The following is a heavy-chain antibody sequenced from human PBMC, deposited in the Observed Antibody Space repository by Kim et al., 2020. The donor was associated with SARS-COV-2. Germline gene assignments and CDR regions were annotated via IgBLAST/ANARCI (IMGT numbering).Heavy chain of an antibody. CDR3: AKHSGRGSTYDS. CDR2: IGGGGSST. CDR1: GFTFSTSG. Sequence: GGSLRLSCAASGFTFSTSGMTWVRQAPGKGLEWVSTIGGGGSSTFYADSVRGRFTISRDISKNTLFLQMNSLRAGDTAVYYCAKHSGRGSTYDSWGQGTLVTVSS. D-gene: IGHD5-12*01. V-gene: IGHV3-23*01. J-gene: IGHJ4*02.